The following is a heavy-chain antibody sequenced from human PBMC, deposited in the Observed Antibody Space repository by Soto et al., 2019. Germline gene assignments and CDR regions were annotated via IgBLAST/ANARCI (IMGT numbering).Heavy chain of an antibody. J-gene: IGHJ6*04. CDR1: GFTFSDAW. CDR3: ATDSVFTVSARLTF. D-gene: IGHD3-10*01. V-gene: IGHV3-15*01. Sequence: EVQLVESGGGLVKPGGSLRLSCAASGFTFSDAWMTWVRQPPGKGLEWVGRITTKVAGVTTDFAAPVKGRFTILRDDSKYTMYMQMNNLKADDTALYYCATDSVFTVSARLTFWGEGTAVTVSS. CDR2: ITTKVAGVTT.